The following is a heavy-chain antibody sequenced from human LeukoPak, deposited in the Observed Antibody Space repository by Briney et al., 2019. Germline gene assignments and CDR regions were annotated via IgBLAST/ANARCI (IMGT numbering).Heavy chain of an antibody. CDR3: ARKEYVLRHFDY. D-gene: IGHD2/OR15-2a*01. CDR1: GGSISSSSYY. CDR2: IYHSGST. J-gene: IGHJ4*02. V-gene: IGHV4-39*07. Sequence: KPSETLSLTCTVSGGSISSSSYYWGWIRQPPGKGLEWIGSIYHSGSTNYNPSLKSRVTVSVDKSKNQFSLKLSSVTAADTAVYYCARKEYVLRHFDYWGQGTLVTVSS.